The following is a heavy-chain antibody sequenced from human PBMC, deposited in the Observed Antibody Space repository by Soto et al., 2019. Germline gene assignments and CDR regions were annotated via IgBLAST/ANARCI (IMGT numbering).Heavy chain of an antibody. CDR1: GFTFSTYT. D-gene: IGHD2-2*01. CDR3: AKARCSTTNCYVPDY. Sequence: EVQLLESVGDLVQPGGSLRLSCAASGFTFSTYTMSWVRQAPGKGLEWVSAISGSGGSPSYADSVQGRFTISRDNPKNTLYLQMNSLRAEDTAMYYCAKARCSTTNCYVPDYWGQGTLVTVSS. J-gene: IGHJ4*02. V-gene: IGHV3-23*01. CDR2: ISGSGGSP.